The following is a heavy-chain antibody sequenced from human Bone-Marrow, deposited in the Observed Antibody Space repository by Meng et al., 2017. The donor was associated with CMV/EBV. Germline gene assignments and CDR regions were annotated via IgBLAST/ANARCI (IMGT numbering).Heavy chain of an antibody. Sequence: GESLKISCAASGFTFNSYGMHWVRQAPGKGLEWVAVISYDGSNKYYADSVKGRFTISRDNSKNTLYLQMNSLRAEDTAVYYCARIPHKGYCSSTSCRLKNDAFDIWGQGTMVTVSS. CDR1: GFTFNSYG. CDR2: ISYDGSNK. D-gene: IGHD2-2*01. CDR3: ARIPHKGYCSSTSCRLKNDAFDI. V-gene: IGHV3-30*19. J-gene: IGHJ3*02.